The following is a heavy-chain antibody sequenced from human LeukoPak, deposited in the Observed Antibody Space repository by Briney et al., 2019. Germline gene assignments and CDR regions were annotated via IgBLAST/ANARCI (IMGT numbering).Heavy chain of an antibody. V-gene: IGHV4-59*01. CDR3: ARDNMSHWFDP. CDR2: IYDNEGT. CDR1: GGSFSGYY. D-gene: IGHD2/OR15-2a*01. Sequence: SETLSLTCAVYGGSFSGYYWSWIRQPPGKGLEWIGYIYDNEGTYYNPSLKSRVTISVDTSKNQFSLELTSVTAADTAVYYCARDNMSHWFDPWGQGTLVTVSS. J-gene: IGHJ5*02.